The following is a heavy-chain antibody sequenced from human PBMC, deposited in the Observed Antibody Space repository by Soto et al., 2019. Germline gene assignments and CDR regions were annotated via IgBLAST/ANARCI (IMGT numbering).Heavy chain of an antibody. D-gene: IGHD2-15*01. Sequence: ILQQPRKRLEWIGYISDSGSTKYNPSLMSLVTISADMSKNQVSLKVKSVAAADTAIYFCARAGLVVLETCAFLAYWGKRTFVPV. CDR3: ARAGLVVLETCAFLAY. CDR2: ISDSGST. J-gene: IGHJ4*02. V-gene: IGHV4-59*01.